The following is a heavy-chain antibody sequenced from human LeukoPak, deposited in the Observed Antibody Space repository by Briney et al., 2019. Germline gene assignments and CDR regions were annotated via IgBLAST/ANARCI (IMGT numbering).Heavy chain of an antibody. CDR2: ITGSGGST. V-gene: IGHV3-23*01. D-gene: IGHD6-19*01. CDR3: AKERIAVAGTLCFDY. Sequence: GGSLRLSCAGSGFTFSNYAMSWVRQAPGKGLEWVSAITGSGGSTYYADSVKGRFTISRDNSKNTLYLQMNSLRAEDTAVYYCAKERIAVAGTLCFDYWGQGTLVTVSS. J-gene: IGHJ4*02. CDR1: GFTFSNYA.